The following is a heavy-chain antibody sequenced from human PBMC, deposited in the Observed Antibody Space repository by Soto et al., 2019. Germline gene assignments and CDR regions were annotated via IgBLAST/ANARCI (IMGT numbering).Heavy chain of an antibody. V-gene: IGHV4-39*01. Sequence: SETLSLTCTVSGGSISSSSYYWGWIRQPPGKGLEWIGSIYYSGSTYYNPSLKSRVTISVDTSKNQFSLKLSSVTAADTAVYYCARRSIAAAGTSWFDPWGQGTLVTVS. D-gene: IGHD6-13*01. J-gene: IGHJ5*02. CDR3: ARRSIAAAGTSWFDP. CDR2: IYYSGST. CDR1: GGSISSSSYY.